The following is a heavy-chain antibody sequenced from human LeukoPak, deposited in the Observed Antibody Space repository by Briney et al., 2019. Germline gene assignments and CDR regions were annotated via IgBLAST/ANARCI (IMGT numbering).Heavy chain of an antibody. J-gene: IGHJ5*02. CDR2: ISSSGNSI. D-gene: IGHD2-2*01. CDR3: ARPVILPAAIGGNWFDP. Sequence: PGGSLRLSCAASGFTFSSYEMNWVRQAPGKGLEWVSYISSSGNSIYYADSVKGRFTIPRDNAKNSLYLQMNSLRAEDTAVYYCARPVILPAAIGGNWFDPWGQGTLVTVSS. CDR1: GFTFSSYE. V-gene: IGHV3-48*03.